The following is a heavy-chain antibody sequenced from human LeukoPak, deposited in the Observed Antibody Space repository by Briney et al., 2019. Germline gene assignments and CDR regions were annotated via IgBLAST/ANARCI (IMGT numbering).Heavy chain of an antibody. CDR2: IRYDGSNK. D-gene: IGHD3-10*01. V-gene: IGHV3-30*02. Sequence: GGSLRLSCAASGFTFSSYGMHWVRQAPGKGLEWVAFIRYDGSNKYYADSVKGRFTISRDNSKNTLYLQMNSLRAEDTALYYCAKALWFGELFSPFDYWGQGTLVTVSS. J-gene: IGHJ4*02. CDR3: AKALWFGELFSPFDY. CDR1: GFTFSSYG.